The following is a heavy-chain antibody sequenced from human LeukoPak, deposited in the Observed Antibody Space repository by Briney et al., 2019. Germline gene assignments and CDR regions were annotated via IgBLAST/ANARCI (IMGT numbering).Heavy chain of an antibody. Sequence: GGSLRLSCAASGFTFSSYSMNWVRQAPGKGLELVSSISSSSSYIYYADSVKGLFTISRDNAKNSLYLQMNSLRAEENAVHYCANIRGSGWSHWGQGNLVTVS. CDR2: ISSSSSYI. J-gene: IGHJ4*02. CDR1: GFTFSSYS. V-gene: IGHV3-21*01. D-gene: IGHD6-13*01. CDR3: ANIRGSGWSH.